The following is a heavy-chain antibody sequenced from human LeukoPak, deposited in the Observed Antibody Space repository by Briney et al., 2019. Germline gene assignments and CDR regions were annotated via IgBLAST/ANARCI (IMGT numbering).Heavy chain of an antibody. CDR1: RFTSSNYG. V-gene: IGHV3-33*01. D-gene: IGHD3-10*01. CDR2: IWYDGSNK. Sequence: GRSLRLSCAPSRFTSSNYGMHWVRHAPGKGLERVANIWYDGSNKYYEDSVKGRFTISRDNSKNTVYLQMNSLRAEDTAVYYCARGLGELFDYWGQGTLVTVSS. J-gene: IGHJ4*02. CDR3: ARGLGELFDY.